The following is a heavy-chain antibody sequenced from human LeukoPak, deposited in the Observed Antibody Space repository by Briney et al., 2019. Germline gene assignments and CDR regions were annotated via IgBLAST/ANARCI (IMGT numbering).Heavy chain of an antibody. CDR3: AKGVSSGWNLKGSLY. D-gene: IGHD6-19*01. CDR2: ISGSGGST. V-gene: IGHV3-23*01. J-gene: IGHJ4*02. CDR1: GFTFSSSA. Sequence: PGGSLRLSCAASGFTFSSSAMSWVRQAPGKGLEWVSSISGSGGSTYYADSVKGRFTISRDNSKNTLYRQMNSLRAEDTAVYYRAKGVSSGWNLKGSLYCGQGTLVTVSS.